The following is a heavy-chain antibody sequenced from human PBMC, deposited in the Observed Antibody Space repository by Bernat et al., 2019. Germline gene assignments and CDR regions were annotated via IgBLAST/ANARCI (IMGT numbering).Heavy chain of an antibody. V-gene: IGHV3-49*04. CDR1: GFTFGDDA. CDR3: TREAKGSSGWVYIAAFEI. CDR2: IRSKDYGGTT. J-gene: IGHJ3*02. Sequence: EVQLVESGGGLVQPGRSLRLSCTASGFTFGDDAMSWVRPAPGKGLEWVGFIRSKDYGGTTEYAASVKGRFTISRDDSRSIAYLQMNSLKAEDTAVYYCTREAKGSSGWVYIAAFEIWGQGTMVTVSS. D-gene: IGHD6-19*01.